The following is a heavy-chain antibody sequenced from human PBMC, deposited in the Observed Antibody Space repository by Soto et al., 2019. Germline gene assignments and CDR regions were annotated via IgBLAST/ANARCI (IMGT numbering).Heavy chain of an antibody. J-gene: IGHJ6*02. V-gene: IGHV1-69*06. Sequence: SVKVSCKASGGTFSSYAISWVRQAPGQGLEWMGGIIPIFGTANYAQKFQGRVTITADKSTSTAYMELSSLRSEDTAVYYCARDRGGSYYSSPYYYYGMDVWGQGTTVTVSS. CDR3: ARDRGGSYYSSPYYYYGMDV. CDR2: IIPIFGTA. D-gene: IGHD1-26*01. CDR1: GGTFSSYA.